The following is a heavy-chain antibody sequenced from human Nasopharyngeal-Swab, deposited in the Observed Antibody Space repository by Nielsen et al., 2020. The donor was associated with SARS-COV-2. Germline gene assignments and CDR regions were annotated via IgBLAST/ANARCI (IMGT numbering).Heavy chain of an antibody. CDR1: GFTFSDYY. Sequence: GGSLRLSCAASGFTFSDYYMSWIRLAPGKGLEWVSYISSSSSYTNYADSVKGRFTISRDNAKNSLYLQMNSLRAEDTAVYYCARGLGRGLLWFGELLKWGQGTLVTVSS. V-gene: IGHV3-11*05. CDR3: ARGLGRGLLWFGELLK. CDR2: ISSSSSYT. D-gene: IGHD3-10*01. J-gene: IGHJ4*02.